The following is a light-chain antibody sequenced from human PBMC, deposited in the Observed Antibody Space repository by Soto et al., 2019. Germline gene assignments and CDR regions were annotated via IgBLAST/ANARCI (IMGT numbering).Light chain of an antibody. Sequence: DIVLTQSPGTLYLSPGERATLSCRASQSVSSGYLAWYQQRPGQAPRLLIYGASTRATGIPDRFSGSGSGTDVTLTISRLEPEDFAVYYCQQYGTSPWTFGQGTKVDIK. CDR2: GAS. CDR3: QQYGTSPWT. CDR1: QSVSSGY. V-gene: IGKV3-20*01. J-gene: IGKJ1*01.